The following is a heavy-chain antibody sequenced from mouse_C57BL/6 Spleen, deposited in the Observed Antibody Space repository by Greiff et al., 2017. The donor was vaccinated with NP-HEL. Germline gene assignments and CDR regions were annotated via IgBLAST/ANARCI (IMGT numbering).Heavy chain of an antibody. V-gene: IGHV1-81*01. Sequence: QVQLKESGAELARPGASVKLSCKASGYTFTSYGISWVKQRTGQGLEWIGEIYPRSGNTYYNEKFKGKATLTADKSSSTAYMELRSLTSEDSAVYFCANIYYYGSSHYYAMDYWGQGTSVTVSS. D-gene: IGHD1-1*01. CDR3: ANIYYYGSSHYYAMDY. CDR2: IYPRSGNT. CDR1: GYTFTSYG. J-gene: IGHJ4*01.